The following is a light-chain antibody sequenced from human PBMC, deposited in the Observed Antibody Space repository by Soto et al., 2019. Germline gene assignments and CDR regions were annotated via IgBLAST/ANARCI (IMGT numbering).Light chain of an antibody. J-gene: IGKJ2*01. Sequence: EIVMTQSPATLSVSPGERATLSCRASQSVSRNLAWYRQKPGQAPRLHIYGASTRATATPARFSGSGSGTEFTLTISSLQSEDFAVYYCQQYNGWPYTFGQGTKLEIK. CDR3: QQYNGWPYT. V-gene: IGKV3-15*01. CDR1: QSVSRN. CDR2: GAS.